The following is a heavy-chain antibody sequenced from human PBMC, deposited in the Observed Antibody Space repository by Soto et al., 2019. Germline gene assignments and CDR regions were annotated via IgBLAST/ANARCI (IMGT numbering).Heavy chain of an antibody. CDR1: GFTFSSYA. Sequence: WSLRLSCAASGFTFSSYAMGWVRQGPGKGLEWVAVVSIGGSTHYADSVRGRFTISRDNSKNTLSLQMNSLTAEDTAVYFCAKRRGAGGHFDYWGQGALVTVSS. D-gene: IGHD2-15*01. V-gene: IGHV3-23*01. CDR3: AKRRGAGGHFDY. CDR2: VSIGGST. J-gene: IGHJ4*02.